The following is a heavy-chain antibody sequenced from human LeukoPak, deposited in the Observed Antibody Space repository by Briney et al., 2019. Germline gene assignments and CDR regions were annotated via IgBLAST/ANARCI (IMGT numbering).Heavy chain of an antibody. D-gene: IGHD4-17*01. CDR2: ISAYNGNT. CDR3: ARDRCGLPYVSGTKDYVCYFDY. J-gene: IGHJ4*02. CDR1: GYTFTSYG. V-gene: IGHV1-18*01. Sequence: ASVKVSCKASGYTFTSYGISWVRQAPGQGLEWMGWISAYNGNTNYAQKLQGRVTMTRDTSTSTVYMELSSLRSEDTAVYYCARDRCGLPYVSGTKDYVCYFDYWGQGTLVTVSS.